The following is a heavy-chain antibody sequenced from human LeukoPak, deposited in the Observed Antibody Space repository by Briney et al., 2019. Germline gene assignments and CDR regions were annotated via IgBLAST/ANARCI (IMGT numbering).Heavy chain of an antibody. D-gene: IGHD4-17*01. J-gene: IGHJ4*02. CDR2: IKSKTAGGTT. V-gene: IGHV3-15*01. CDR1: GFTFSTFA. Sequence: GGSLRLSCAASGFTFSTFAMIWVRQPPGKGLEWVGRIKSKTAGGTTDYPAPVKGRFTISRDDSEKTLYLQMNSLKTEDTAVYYCTTDSGDYGDYVRKWGQGTLVTVSS. CDR3: TTDSGDYGDYVRK.